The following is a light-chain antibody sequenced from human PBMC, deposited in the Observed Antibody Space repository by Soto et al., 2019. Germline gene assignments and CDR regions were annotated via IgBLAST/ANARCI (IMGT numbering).Light chain of an antibody. CDR1: QRVSSY. Sequence: EIVLTQSPATLSLSPGVRANLSCRASQRVSSYLAWYQQKPGQAPRLLIYDASHRATGIPTRFSGSGSGTDFPHTISRLEPEDSAVYNCHQRSNCSVFTFGPGTQVDSK. CDR3: HQRSNCSVFT. V-gene: IGKV3-11*01. CDR2: DAS. J-gene: IGKJ3*01.